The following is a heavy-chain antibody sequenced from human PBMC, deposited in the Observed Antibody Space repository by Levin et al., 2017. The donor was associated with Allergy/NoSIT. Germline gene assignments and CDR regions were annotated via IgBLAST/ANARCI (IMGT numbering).Heavy chain of an antibody. Sequence: SETLSLTCAVYGGSFSGYYWSWIRQPPGKGLEWIGEINHSGSTNYNPSLKSRVTISVDTSKNQFSLKLSSVTAADTAVYYCARGRMGGSIDYWGQGTLVTVSS. D-gene: IGHD3-16*01. CDR3: ARGRMGGSIDY. V-gene: IGHV4-34*01. J-gene: IGHJ4*02. CDR1: GGSFSGYY. CDR2: INHSGST.